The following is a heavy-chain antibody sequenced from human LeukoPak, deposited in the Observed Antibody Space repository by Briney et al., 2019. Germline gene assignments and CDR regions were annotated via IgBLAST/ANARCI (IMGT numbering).Heavy chain of an antibody. CDR3: AELGITMIGGV. CDR2: LGSSGTTI. D-gene: IGHD3-10*02. Sequence: GGSLRLSCAASGFTFSDYYMTWIRQAPGKGLEWVSYLGSSGTTIFYYADSVKGRFTISRDNAKNSLYLQMNSLRAEDTAVYYCAELGITMIGGVWGKGTTVTISS. J-gene: IGHJ6*04. V-gene: IGHV3-11*04. CDR1: GFTFSDYY.